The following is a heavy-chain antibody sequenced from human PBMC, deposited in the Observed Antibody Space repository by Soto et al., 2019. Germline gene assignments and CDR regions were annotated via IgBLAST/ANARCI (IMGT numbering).Heavy chain of an antibody. Sequence: QVHLVQSGTEVKKPGSSVKVSCKASGGTFSSSGFSWVRQAPGQGLEWMGMIVPSLDTTNYAQKFQARVTISEDEDTSTAYMELRTLRSEDTAVYYCARWPQPRYTADPYAVDVWGQGTRVIVSS. CDR3: ARWPQPRYTADPYAVDV. CDR1: GGTFSSSG. J-gene: IGHJ6*02. CDR2: IVPSLDTT. V-gene: IGHV1-69*11. D-gene: IGHD1-20*01.